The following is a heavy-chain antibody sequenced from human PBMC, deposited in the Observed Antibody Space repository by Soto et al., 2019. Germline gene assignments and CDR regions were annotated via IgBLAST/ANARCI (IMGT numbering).Heavy chain of an antibody. J-gene: IGHJ4*02. V-gene: IGHV3-48*01. Sequence: PGGSLRLSCAASGFPFRSYSMNWVLQAPGKGLEWVSYVSSSSSTIYYADSVKGRFTISRDNAKNSLYLQMNSLRAEDTAVYYCARVGSSSWNKFDYWGQGTLVTVSS. CDR2: VSSSSSTI. CDR3: ARVGSSSWNKFDY. CDR1: GFPFRSYS. D-gene: IGHD6-13*01.